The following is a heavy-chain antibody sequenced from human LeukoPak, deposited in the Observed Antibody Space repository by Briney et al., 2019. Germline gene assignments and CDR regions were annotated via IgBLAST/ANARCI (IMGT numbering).Heavy chain of an antibody. CDR3: ARGGRYYDLFDP. D-gene: IGHD1-26*01. CDR2: IHSSGAT. J-gene: IGHJ5*02. V-gene: IGHV4-4*07. Sequence: PSETLSLICTVSGGSMSGYCWTWIRLPAGKGLEWIGRIHSSGATNSDPSLRSRVTMSIDTSKNHFSLNLKSVTAADTAVYYCARGGRYYDLFDPWGQGALVTVS. CDR1: GGSMSGYC.